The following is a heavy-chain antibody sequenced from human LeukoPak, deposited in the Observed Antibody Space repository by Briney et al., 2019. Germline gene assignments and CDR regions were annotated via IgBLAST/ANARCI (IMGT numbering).Heavy chain of an antibody. D-gene: IGHD5-18*01. CDR1: GFTFSSYW. Sequence: GGSLRLFCAASGFTFSSYWMSWVRQAPGKGLEWVANIKQDGSEKYYVDSVKGRFTISRDNAKNSLYLQMNSLRAEDTAVYYCASAEGYSYGHNWFDPWGQGTLVTVSS. V-gene: IGHV3-7*01. J-gene: IGHJ5*02. CDR3: ASAEGYSYGHNWFDP. CDR2: IKQDGSEK.